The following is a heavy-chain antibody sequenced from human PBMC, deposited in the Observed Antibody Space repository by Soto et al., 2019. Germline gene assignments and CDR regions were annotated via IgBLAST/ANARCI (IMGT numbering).Heavy chain of an antibody. CDR1: GFTFSSYA. J-gene: IGHJ6*03. CDR2: ISGSGGST. V-gene: IGHV3-23*01. Sequence: EVQLLESGGGLVQPGGSLRLSCAASGFTFSSYAMSWVRQAPGKGLEWVSAISGSGGSTYYADSVKGRFTISRDNSKNTLYLQMNSLRAEDTAVYYCAKDPEDYGDYYYYMDVWGKGTTVTVSS. CDR3: AKDPEDYGDYYYYMDV. D-gene: IGHD4-17*01.